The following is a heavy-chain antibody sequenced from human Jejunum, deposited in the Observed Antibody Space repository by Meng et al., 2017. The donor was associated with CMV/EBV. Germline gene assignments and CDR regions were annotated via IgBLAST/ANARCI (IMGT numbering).Heavy chain of an antibody. V-gene: IGHV4-39*01. CDR3: ARHTDTTTGPQDY. CDR2: MYYSGGT. CDR1: GGSSSSSNYY. J-gene: IGHJ4*02. D-gene: IGHD3-9*01. Sequence: VSGGSSSSSNYYWGWIRQPPGKGLDWIGSMYYSGGTYYNPSLKSRVTMSVDTSKNQFSLKLSSVTAADTATYYCARHTDTTTGPQDYWGQGTLVTVSS.